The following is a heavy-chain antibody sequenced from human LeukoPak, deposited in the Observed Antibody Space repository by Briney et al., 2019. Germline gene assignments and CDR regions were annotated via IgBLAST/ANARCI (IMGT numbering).Heavy chain of an antibody. CDR3: ARGPRYCSSTSCPTKRAAFDP. D-gene: IGHD2-2*01. V-gene: IGHV1-8*03. CDR2: MNPNSGNT. Sequence: ASVKVSCKASGYTFTSYDINWVRQATGQGLEWMGWMNPNSGNTGYAQKFQGRVTITMNTSISTAYMELSSLRSEDTAVYYCARGPRYCSSTSCPTKRAAFDPWGQGTLVTVSS. J-gene: IGHJ5*02. CDR1: GYTFTSYD.